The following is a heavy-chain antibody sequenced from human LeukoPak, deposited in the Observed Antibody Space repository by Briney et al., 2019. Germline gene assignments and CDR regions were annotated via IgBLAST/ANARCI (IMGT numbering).Heavy chain of an antibody. CDR1: GYTFTDYY. D-gene: IGHD3-3*01. CDR2: VDPTDGKT. Sequence: GASVKVSCKSSGYTFTDYYMHWVQQAPGKGLEWMGRVDPTDGKTIYAEKFQGRVTITADTSTDTAYMELSSLRSEDTAVYYCATAPGAFWSGSAIVFDYWGQGALVTVSS. CDR3: ATAPGAFWSGSAIVFDY. J-gene: IGHJ4*02. V-gene: IGHV1-69-2*01.